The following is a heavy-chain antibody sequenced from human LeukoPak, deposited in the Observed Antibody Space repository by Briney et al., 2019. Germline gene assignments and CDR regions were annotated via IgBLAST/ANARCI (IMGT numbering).Heavy chain of an antibody. D-gene: IGHD3-22*01. Sequence: SVKVCCKASGFTFTSSAMQWARQARGQRLEWIGWILVVSGNTNYAQKLQERVTITRNMSTSTVYMELSSYKSEDTAVYLCAEAYYYYDSSPFEYWGQRTLVTVST. J-gene: IGHJ4*02. CDR1: GFTFTSSA. CDR3: AEAYYYYDSSPFEY. CDR2: ILVVSGNT. V-gene: IGHV1-58*02.